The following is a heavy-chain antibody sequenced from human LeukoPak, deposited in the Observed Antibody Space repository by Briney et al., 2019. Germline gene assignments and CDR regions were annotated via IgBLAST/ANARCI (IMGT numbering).Heavy chain of an antibody. J-gene: IGHJ6*03. D-gene: IGHD5-24*01. CDR3: ARGPFLAITRDYYYYMDV. V-gene: IGHV1-8*03. CDR2: MNPNSGNT. Sequence: ASVKVSCKASGYTFTSYDINWVRQATGQGLEWMGWMNPNSGNTGYAQKFQGSVTITRNTSISTAYMQLSTLRSEDTAVYYCARGPFLAITRDYYYYMDVWGKGTTVTVSS. CDR1: GYTFTSYD.